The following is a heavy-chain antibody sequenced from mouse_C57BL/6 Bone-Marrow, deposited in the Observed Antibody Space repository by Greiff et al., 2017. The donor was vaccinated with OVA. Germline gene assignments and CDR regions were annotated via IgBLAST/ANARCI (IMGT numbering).Heavy chain of an antibody. CDR1: GYTFTSYW. J-gene: IGHJ1*03. CDR3: ARGRLRRGYWYFDV. V-gene: IGHV1-64*01. D-gene: IGHD2-4*01. CDR2: IHPNSGST. Sequence: QVQLQQSGAELVKPGASVKLSCKASGYTFTSYWMHRVKQRPGQGLEWIGMIHPNSGSTNYNEKFKSKATLTVDKSSSTAYMQLSSLTSEDSAVYYCARGRLRRGYWYFDVWGTGTTVTVSS.